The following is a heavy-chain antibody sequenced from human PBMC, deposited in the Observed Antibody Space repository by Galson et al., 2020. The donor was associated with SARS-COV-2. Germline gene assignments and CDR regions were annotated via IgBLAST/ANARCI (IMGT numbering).Heavy chain of an antibody. V-gene: IGHV3-30*04. CDR1: GFSFSTYA. CDR2: LSFDGSNE. J-gene: IGHJ4*02. Sequence: GGSLRLSCVASGFSFSTYAMTWVRQAPGKGLEWVAILSFDGSNEYSADSVKGRFTISRENSKNTLSLQMNSLRRGDTAVYYCAGVPEYGDVRWYFGFWGQGTQVTVSS. D-gene: IGHD4-17*01. CDR3: AGVPEYGDVRWYFGF.